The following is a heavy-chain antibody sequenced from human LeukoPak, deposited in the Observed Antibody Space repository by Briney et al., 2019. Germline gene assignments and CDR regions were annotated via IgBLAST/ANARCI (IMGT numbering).Heavy chain of an antibody. CDR3: AREIWSSGWWGFDY. V-gene: IGHV4-4*07. D-gene: IGHD6-19*01. J-gene: IGHJ4*02. CDR1: GGSISSYY. CDR2: IYTSGST. Sequence: PSQTLSLTCTVSGGSISSYYWSWIRQPAGKGLEWIGRIYTSGSTNYNPSLKSRVTMSVDTSKNQFSLKLSSVSAADTAVYYCAREIWSSGWWGFDYWGQGTLVTVSS.